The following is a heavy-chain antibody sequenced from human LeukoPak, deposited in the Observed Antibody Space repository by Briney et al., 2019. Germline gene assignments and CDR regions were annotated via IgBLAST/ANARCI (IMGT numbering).Heavy chain of an antibody. V-gene: IGHV1-46*01. CDR3: VRVRDGYNDAYDI. CDR1: GFTFTNYN. Sequence: ASVKVSCKASGFTFTNYNLHWVRQAPGQRLEWMGIVNPSGGSTNYAQNFQGRVTMTRDTSTSTVYMELSSLRSEDTAVYYCVRVRDGYNDAYDIWGQGTMVTVPS. CDR2: VNPSGGST. D-gene: IGHD5-24*01. J-gene: IGHJ3*02.